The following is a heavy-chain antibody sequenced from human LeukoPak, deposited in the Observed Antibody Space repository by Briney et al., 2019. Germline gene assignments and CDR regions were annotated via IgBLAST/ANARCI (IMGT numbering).Heavy chain of an antibody. D-gene: IGHD1-1*01. CDR2: INPSDSST. CDR1: GYIFTNYY. Sequence: AASVKVSCKASGYIFTNYYMHWVRQAPGQGLEWMGIINPSDSSTNYAQKFQGRVTMTRDTSTSTVYMELSSLRSEDTAVYYCARMTTGWSGDYWGQGTLVTVSS. CDR3: ARMTTGWSGDY. J-gene: IGHJ4*02. V-gene: IGHV1-46*01.